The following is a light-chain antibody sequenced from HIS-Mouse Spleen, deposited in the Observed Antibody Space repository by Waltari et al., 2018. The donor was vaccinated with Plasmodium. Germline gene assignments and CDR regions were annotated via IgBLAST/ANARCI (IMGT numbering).Light chain of an antibody. CDR1: NIGSKN. CDR2: RDS. V-gene: IGLV3-9*01. J-gene: IGLJ2*01. CDR3: QVWDSSTVV. Sequence: SYELTQPLSVSVALGQTARITCGGNNIGSKNVHWYQQKPGQAPVLVIYRDSNRPSGIPERFSGSNSGNTATLTISRAQAGDEADYYCQVWDSSTVVFEGGTKLTVL.